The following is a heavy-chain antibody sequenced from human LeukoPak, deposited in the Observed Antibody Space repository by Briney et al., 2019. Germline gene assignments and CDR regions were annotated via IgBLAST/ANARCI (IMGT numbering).Heavy chain of an antibody. D-gene: IGHD6-19*01. CDR2: IYYSGST. CDR3: ARSAVANYRAGGAFDI. Sequence: SETLSLTCTVSGGSISSSSYYWGWIRQPPGKGLEWIGSIYYSGSTYYNPSLKSRVTISVDTSKNQFSLKLSSVTAADTAVYYCARSAVANYRAGGAFDIWGQGTMVTVSS. CDR1: GGSISSSSYY. J-gene: IGHJ3*02. V-gene: IGHV4-39*07.